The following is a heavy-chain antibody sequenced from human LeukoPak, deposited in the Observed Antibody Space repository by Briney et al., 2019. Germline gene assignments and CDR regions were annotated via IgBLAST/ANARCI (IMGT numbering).Heavy chain of an antibody. J-gene: IGHJ4*02. CDR3: ARVGIQLWSALDY. CDR1: GVTFSSYW. Sequence: GGSLRLSCAASGVTFSSYWMHWVRQAPGKGLVWVSRINSDGSSTSYADSVKGRFTISRDNAKNTLYLQMNSLRAEDTAVYYCARVGIQLWSALDYWGQGTLVTVSS. V-gene: IGHV3-74*01. D-gene: IGHD5-18*01. CDR2: INSDGSST.